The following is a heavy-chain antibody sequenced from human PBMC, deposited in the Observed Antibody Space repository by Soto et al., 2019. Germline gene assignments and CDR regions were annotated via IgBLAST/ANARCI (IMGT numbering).Heavy chain of an antibody. CDR2: INHSGST. D-gene: IGHD3-3*01. J-gene: IGHJ6*02. CDR1: GGSFSGYY. V-gene: IGHV4-34*01. Sequence: SETLSLTCAVYGGSFSGYYWSWIRQPPGKGLEWIGEINHSGSTNYNPSLKSRVTISVDTSKNQFSLKLSSVTAADTAVYYCARGRENYDFWSPQGPGYGMDVWGQGTTVTVSS. CDR3: ARGRENYDFWSPQGPGYGMDV.